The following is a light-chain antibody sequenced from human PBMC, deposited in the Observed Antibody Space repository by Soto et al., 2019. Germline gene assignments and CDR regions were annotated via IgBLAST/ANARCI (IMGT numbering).Light chain of an antibody. J-gene: IGLJ1*01. Sequence: QSALTQPASVSGSPGQSITIYCTGTSGDVGGYKFVSWYQQHPGKAPKLMIYDVSNRPSGVSSRFSDSKSGNTASLTISGLQAEDEADYFCGSYTGSIYVFGNGTKLTVL. CDR1: SGDVGGYKF. CDR3: GSYTGSIYV. CDR2: DVS. V-gene: IGLV2-14*03.